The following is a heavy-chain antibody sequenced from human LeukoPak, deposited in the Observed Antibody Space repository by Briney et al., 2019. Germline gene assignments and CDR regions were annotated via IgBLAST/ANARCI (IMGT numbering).Heavy chain of an antibody. CDR2: ISGSGGST. CDR3: ARDRDSSSWYLYAGFDY. Sequence: GGSLRLSCAASGFTFSSYAMSWVRQAPGKGLEWVSAISGSGGSTYYADSVKGRFTISRDNAKNTLYLQMNSLRAEDTAVYYCARDRDSSSWYLYAGFDYWGQGTLVTVSS. CDR1: GFTFSSYA. J-gene: IGHJ4*02. V-gene: IGHV3-23*01. D-gene: IGHD6-13*01.